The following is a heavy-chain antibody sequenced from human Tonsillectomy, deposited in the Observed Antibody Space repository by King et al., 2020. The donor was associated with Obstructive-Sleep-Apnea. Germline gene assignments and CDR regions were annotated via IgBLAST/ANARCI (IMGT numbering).Heavy chain of an antibody. CDR3: AKVGTYSSGWYVPEFDY. CDR1: GFTFSSYA. V-gene: IGHV3-23*04. CDR2: ISGSGGST. D-gene: IGHD6-19*01. Sequence: VQLVESGGGLXQPGGSLRLSCAASGFTFSSYAMSWVRQAPGKGLEWVSAISGSGGSTYYADSVKGRFTISRDNSKNTLYLQMNSLRAEDTALYYCAKVGTYSSGWYVPEFDYWGQGTLVTVSS. J-gene: IGHJ4*02.